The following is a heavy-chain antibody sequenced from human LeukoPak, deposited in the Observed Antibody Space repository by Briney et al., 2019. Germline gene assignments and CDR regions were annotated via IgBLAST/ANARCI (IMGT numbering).Heavy chain of an antibody. J-gene: IGHJ6*02. V-gene: IGHV1-18*01. CDR3: ARDCGSFKCPRCYRYGLDV. CDR1: GYTFTDFG. CDR2: ISAYNGHA. D-gene: IGHD2-15*01. Sequence: GASVKVSCKASGYTFTDFGITWVRQAPGQGLEWLGWISAYNGHANYAQRLQGRATMTTDTTTSTAYMEVTSLRSDDTAVYYCARDCGSFKCPRCYRYGLDVWGQGTTITVSS.